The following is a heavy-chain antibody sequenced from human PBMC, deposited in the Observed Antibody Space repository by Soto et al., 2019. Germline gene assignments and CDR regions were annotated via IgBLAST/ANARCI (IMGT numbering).Heavy chain of an antibody. J-gene: IGHJ5*02. D-gene: IGHD2-2*01. CDR3: ARVRQYCSATSCYIDP. CDR1: GDSISSSNW. CDR2: IHHSGTT. Sequence: TLSLTCAVSGDSISSSNWWHWVRQPPGKGLEWIGEIHHSGTTNYNPSLKSRVAISVDRSKNQFSLKLDSVTAADTAVYYCARVRQYCSATSCYIDPWGQGTLVTVSS. V-gene: IGHV4-4*02.